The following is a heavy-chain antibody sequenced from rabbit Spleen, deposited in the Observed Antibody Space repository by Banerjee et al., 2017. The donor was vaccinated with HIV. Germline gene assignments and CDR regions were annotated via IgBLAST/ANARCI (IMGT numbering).Heavy chain of an antibody. V-gene: IGHV1S45*01. CDR3: ARDTGSSFSSYGMDL. D-gene: IGHD8-1*01. CDR1: GFSFGDRDV. J-gene: IGHJ6*01. Sequence: QEQLVESGGGLVQPTGSLTLTCKASGFSFGDRDVMCWVRQAPGKGLEWVACINAITGKAVYANWAKGRSTCSKTSSTTVTLQMTSLTVADTATYFCARDTGSSFSSYGMDLWGPGTLVTVS. CDR2: INAITGKA.